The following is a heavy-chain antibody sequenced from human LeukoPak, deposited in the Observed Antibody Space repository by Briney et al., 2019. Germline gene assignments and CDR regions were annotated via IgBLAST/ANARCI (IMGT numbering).Heavy chain of an antibody. D-gene: IGHD2-15*01. CDR1: GFTFSSDA. CDR3: ANAPGGGPKGPQDY. CDR2: ISGSGGST. V-gene: IGHV3-23*01. J-gene: IGHJ4*02. Sequence: GGSLRLSCAASGFTFSSDAMSWVRQAPGKGLEWVSAISGSGGSTYYADSVKGRFTISRDNSKNTLYLQMNSLRAEDTAVYYCANAPGGGPKGPQDYWGQGTLVTVSS.